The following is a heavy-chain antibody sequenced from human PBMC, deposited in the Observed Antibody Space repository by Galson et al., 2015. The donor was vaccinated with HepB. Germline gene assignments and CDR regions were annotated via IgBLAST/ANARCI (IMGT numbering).Heavy chain of an antibody. J-gene: IGHJ6*02. CDR2: IYTSGST. CDR1: GGSISSYY. V-gene: IGHV4-4*07. D-gene: IGHD2-2*01. CDR3: ARGAATVVPAVPRYYYGMDV. Sequence: SETLSLTCTVSGGSISSYYWSWIRQPAGEGLEWIGRIYTSGSTNYNPSLKSRVTMSVDTSKNQFSLKLSSVTAADTAVYYCARGAATVVPAVPRYYYGMDVWGQGTTVTVSS.